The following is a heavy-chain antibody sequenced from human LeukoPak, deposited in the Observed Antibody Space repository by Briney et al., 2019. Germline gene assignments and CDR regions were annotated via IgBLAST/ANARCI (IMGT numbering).Heavy chain of an antibody. CDR3: AKDLPTTAMVSYYFDY. Sequence: GGSLRPSCAASGFTFSSYAMSWVCQAPGKGLEWVSAISGSGGSTYYADSVKGWFTISRDNSKNTLYLQMNSLRAEDTAVYYCAKDLPTTAMVSYYFDYWGQGTLVTVSS. CDR1: GFTFSSYA. V-gene: IGHV3-23*01. CDR2: ISGSGGST. D-gene: IGHD5-18*01. J-gene: IGHJ4*02.